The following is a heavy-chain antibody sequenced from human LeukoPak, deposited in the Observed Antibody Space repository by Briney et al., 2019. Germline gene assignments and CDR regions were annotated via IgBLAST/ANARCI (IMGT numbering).Heavy chain of an antibody. J-gene: IGHJ4*02. CDR3: ARGARLALFDY. D-gene: IGHD6-19*01. CDR1: GFTFSSYW. V-gene: IGHV3-7*01. Sequence: GGSLRLSCAASGFTFSSYWMSWVRQAPGKGLEWVANIKQDGSEKYYVDSVKGRFTISRDNAKNSLYLQMDSLRAEDTAVYYCARGARLALFDYWGQGTLVTVSS. CDR2: IKQDGSEK.